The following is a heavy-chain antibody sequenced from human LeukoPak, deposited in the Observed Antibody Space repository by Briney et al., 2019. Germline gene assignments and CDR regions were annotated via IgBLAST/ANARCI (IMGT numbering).Heavy chain of an antibody. CDR1: DGSISSTNFY. D-gene: IGHD2-2*01. Sequence: PSETLSLTCTVSDGSISSTNFYWGWLRQPPGKGLEWIGTVYYTGSTFYNPSLRSRVAISVDTSKNQFSLKLSSVTAADTAVYYCARHIRPVKGYCSSTSCYVWFDPWGQGTLVTVSS. CDR3: ARHIRPVKGYCSSTSCYVWFDP. V-gene: IGHV4-39*01. J-gene: IGHJ5*02. CDR2: VYYTGST.